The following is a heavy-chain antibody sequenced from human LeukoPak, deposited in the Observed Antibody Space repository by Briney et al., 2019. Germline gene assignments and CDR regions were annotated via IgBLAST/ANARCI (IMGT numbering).Heavy chain of an antibody. J-gene: IGHJ4*02. CDR3: ARSLLDFWSGYQPFDY. D-gene: IGHD3-3*01. Sequence: ASVKVSCKASGYTFTGYYIHWVRQAPGQGLEWMGWINPNSGGTNYAQKFQGRVTMTRDTSISTAYMELSRLRSDDTAVYYCARSLLDFWSGYQPFDYWGQGTLVTVSS. CDR1: GYTFTGYY. V-gene: IGHV1-2*02. CDR2: INPNSGGT.